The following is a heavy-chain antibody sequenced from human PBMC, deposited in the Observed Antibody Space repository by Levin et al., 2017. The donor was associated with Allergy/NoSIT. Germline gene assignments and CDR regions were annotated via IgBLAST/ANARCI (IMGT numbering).Heavy chain of an antibody. CDR2: IRSKAYGGTT. J-gene: IGHJ3*02. CDR1: GFTFGDYA. V-gene: IGHV3-49*03. CDR3: TRDQEWLVSFDI. Sequence: GESLKISCTASGFTFGDYAMSWFRQAPGKGLEWVGFIRSKAYGGTTEYAASVKGRFTISRDDSKSIAYLQMNSLKTEDTAVYYCTRDQEWLVSFDIWGQGTMVTVSS. D-gene: IGHD6-19*01.